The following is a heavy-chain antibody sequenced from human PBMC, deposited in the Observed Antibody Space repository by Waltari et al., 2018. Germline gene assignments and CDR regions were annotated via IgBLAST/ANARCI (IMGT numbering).Heavy chain of an antibody. D-gene: IGHD2-15*01. CDR1: GVSISSYY. J-gene: IGHJ6*02. CDR3: ARVVGDIKYDGMDV. CDR2: IYYSGST. Sequence: QVQLQESGPGLVKPSETLSLTCTVSGVSISSYYWSWIRQPPGKGLEWVGYIYYSGSTNYNPCIKSRVTVSVDTSKNQFSLNLSSVTAADTAVYYCARVVGDIKYDGMDVWGQGTTVTVSS. V-gene: IGHV4-59*01.